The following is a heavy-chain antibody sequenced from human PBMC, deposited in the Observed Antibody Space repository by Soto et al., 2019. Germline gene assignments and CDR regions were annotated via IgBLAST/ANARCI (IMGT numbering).Heavy chain of an antibody. CDR3: VAPHSSSWAYFDY. CDR1: GGTFSSYA. J-gene: IGHJ4*02. D-gene: IGHD6-13*01. Sequence: SVKVSCKASGGTFSSYAISWVRQAPGQGLEWMGGIIPIFGTANYAQKFQGRVTITADESTSTAYMELSSLRSEDTAVYYCVAPHSSSWAYFDYWGQGTLVTVSS. CDR2: IIPIFGTA. V-gene: IGHV1-69*13.